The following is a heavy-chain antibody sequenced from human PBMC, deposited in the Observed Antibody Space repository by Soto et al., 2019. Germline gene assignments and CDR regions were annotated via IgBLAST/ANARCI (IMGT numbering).Heavy chain of an antibody. V-gene: IGHV1-46*01. CDR3: GRISSHGDYAY. CDR1: GYTFTSYY. Sequence: ASVKVSCKASGYTFTSYYIHWVRQAPGQGLEWMGIINPSGGSTSYAQKFQGRVTMTRDTSTSTVYMELTSLRSEDTAVYYCGRISSHGDYAYWGQGTWVTVSS. D-gene: IGHD3-16*01. J-gene: IGHJ4*02. CDR2: INPSGGST.